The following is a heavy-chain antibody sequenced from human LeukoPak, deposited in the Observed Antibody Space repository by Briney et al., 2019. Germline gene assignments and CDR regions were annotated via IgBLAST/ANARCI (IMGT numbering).Heavy chain of an antibody. CDR3: ARDPGYTANWNYFDY. Sequence: SETLCLTCAVSGYSISSGYYWGWIRQPPGKGLEWIGTFHHPGSTYYNPSLSSRVTISVDTSKNQYSLRLNSVTAADTAVYFCARDPGYTANWNYFDYWGQGALVTVSS. CDR1: GYSISSGYY. J-gene: IGHJ4*02. D-gene: IGHD1-20*01. CDR2: FHHPGST. V-gene: IGHV4-38-2*02.